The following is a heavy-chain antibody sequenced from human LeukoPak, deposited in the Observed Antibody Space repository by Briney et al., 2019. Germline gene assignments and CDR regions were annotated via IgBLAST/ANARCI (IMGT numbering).Heavy chain of an antibody. D-gene: IGHD3-22*01. CDR3: ARGGDYYGSSGYYDSQH. J-gene: IGHJ1*01. CDR1: GGSISSYY. CDR2: IYYSGST. Sequence: PSETLSLTCTVSGGSISSYYWSWIRQPPGKGLEWIGYIYYSGSTNYNPSLKSRVTISVDTSKNQFSLKLSSVTAADTAVYYCARGGDYYGSSGYYDSQHWGQGTLVTVYS. V-gene: IGHV4-59*01.